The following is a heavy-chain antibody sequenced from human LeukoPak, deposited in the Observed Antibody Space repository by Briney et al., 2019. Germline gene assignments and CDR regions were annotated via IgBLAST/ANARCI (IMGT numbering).Heavy chain of an antibody. CDR1: GYTFTGYY. D-gene: IGHD6-19*01. V-gene: IGHV1-2*02. CDR2: INPNSGGT. Sequence: ASVKVSCKASGYTFTGYYMHWVRPAPGQGLEWMGWINPNSGGTNYAQKFQGRVTMTRDTSISTAYMELSRLRSDDTAVYYCARASSGWGGFDYWGQGTLVTVSS. CDR3: ARASSGWGGFDY. J-gene: IGHJ4*02.